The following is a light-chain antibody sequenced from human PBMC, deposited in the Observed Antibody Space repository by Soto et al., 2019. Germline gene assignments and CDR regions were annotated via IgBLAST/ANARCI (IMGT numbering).Light chain of an antibody. CDR3: QHYNSYSEA. V-gene: IGKV3-15*01. Sequence: EIVMPQSPATLSVSRGERAALSCRANQAISSNLAWYQQKPGQAPRLLIYGASTRATGIPARFSGSGSGTEFTLTISSLQPDDFATYYCQHYNSYSEAFGQGTKVDTK. CDR2: GAS. J-gene: IGKJ1*01. CDR1: QAISSN.